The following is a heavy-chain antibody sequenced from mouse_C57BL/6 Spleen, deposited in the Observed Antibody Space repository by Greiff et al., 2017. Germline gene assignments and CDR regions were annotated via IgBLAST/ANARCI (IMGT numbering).Heavy chain of an antibody. CDR3: ARRDGFLAY. D-gene: IGHD3-3*01. J-gene: IGHJ3*01. CDR2: INPYNGGT. V-gene: IGHV1-19*01. Sequence: EVQRVESGPVLVKPGASVKMSCKASGYTFTDYYMNWVKQSHGKSLEWIGVINPYNGGTSYNQKFKGKATLTVDKSSSTAYMELNSLTSEDSAVYYCARRDGFLAYWGQGTLVTVSA. CDR1: GYTFTDYY.